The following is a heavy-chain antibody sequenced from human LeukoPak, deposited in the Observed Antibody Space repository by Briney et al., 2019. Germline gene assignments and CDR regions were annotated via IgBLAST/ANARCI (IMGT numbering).Heavy chain of an antibody. Sequence: GGSLRLFCAASGFIFSNYGMSWVRQAPGKGLEWVSGITWNSDNIEYADSVKGRFTISRDNAKNSLYLQMNSLRAEDMALYYCAKGGGGRLIYYYYMDVWGKGTTVTVSS. V-gene: IGHV3-9*03. CDR1: GFIFSNYG. D-gene: IGHD3-16*01. CDR3: AKGGGGRLIYYYYMDV. J-gene: IGHJ6*03. CDR2: ITWNSDNI.